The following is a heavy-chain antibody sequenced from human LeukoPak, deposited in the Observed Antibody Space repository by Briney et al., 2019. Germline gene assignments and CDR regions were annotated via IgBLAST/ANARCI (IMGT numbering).Heavy chain of an antibody. CDR3: AKVGPDYGDNYGMDV. V-gene: IGHV3-30*18. Sequence: GGSLRLSCAASGFTFSSYGMHWVRQAPGKGPEWVAVISYDGSNKYYADSVKGRFTISRDNSKNTLYLQMNSLRAEDTAVYYCAKVGPDYGDNYGMDVWGQGTTVTVSS. CDR1: GFTFSSYG. J-gene: IGHJ6*02. D-gene: IGHD4-17*01. CDR2: ISYDGSNK.